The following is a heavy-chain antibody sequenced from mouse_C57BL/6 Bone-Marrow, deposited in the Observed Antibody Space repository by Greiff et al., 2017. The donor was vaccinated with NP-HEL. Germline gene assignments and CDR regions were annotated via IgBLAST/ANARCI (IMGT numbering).Heavy chain of an antibody. Sequence: QVQPQQPGAELVRPGTSVKLSCKASGYTFTSYWMHWVKQRPGQGLEWIGVIDPSDSYTNYNQKFKGKATLTVDTSSSTAYMQLSSLTSEDSAVYYCARLYSNYVAWFAYWGQGTLVTVSA. CDR1: GYTFTSYW. CDR2: IDPSDSYT. CDR3: ARLYSNYVAWFAY. V-gene: IGHV1-59*01. D-gene: IGHD2-5*01. J-gene: IGHJ3*01.